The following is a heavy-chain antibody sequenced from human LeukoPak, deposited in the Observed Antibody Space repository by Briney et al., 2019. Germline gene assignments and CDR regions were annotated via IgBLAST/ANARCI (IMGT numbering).Heavy chain of an antibody. J-gene: IGHJ3*02. CDR2: ISYDGSNK. Sequence: GRSLRLSCAASGFTFSSYAMHWVRQAPGKGLEWVAVISYDGSNKYYADSVKGRFTISRDNSKNTLYLQMNSLRAEDTAVYYCARVEAFDIWGQGTMVTVSS. V-gene: IGHV3-30-3*01. CDR1: GFTFSSYA. CDR3: ARVEAFDI.